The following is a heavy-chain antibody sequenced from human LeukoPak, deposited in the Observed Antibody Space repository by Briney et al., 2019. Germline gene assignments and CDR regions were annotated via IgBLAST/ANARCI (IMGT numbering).Heavy chain of an antibody. CDR1: GFTFSSYA. J-gene: IGHJ4*02. Sequence: PGGSLRLSCAASGFTFSSYAMSWVREAPGKGLEWVSAISGSGGSTYYADSVKGRFTISRDNSKNTLYLQMNSLRAEDTAVYYCAKDHYYDSSAFDYWGQGTLVTVSS. D-gene: IGHD3-22*01. CDR2: ISGSGGST. V-gene: IGHV3-23*01. CDR3: AKDHYYDSSAFDY.